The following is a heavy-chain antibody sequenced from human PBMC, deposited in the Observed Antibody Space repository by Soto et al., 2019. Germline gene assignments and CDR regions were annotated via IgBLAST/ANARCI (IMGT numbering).Heavy chain of an antibody. V-gene: IGHV1-3*05. Sequence: QVQLVQSGAEEKKPGASVKVSCKASGYTFTSYAMHWVRQAPGQRLEWMGWINAGNGNTKYSQKFQGRVTITRDTSATTAYMGLRRLRSEDTAGFYWAGSIGGGYALDYWGQGTLVTVSS. CDR2: INAGNGNT. J-gene: IGHJ4*02. CDR3: AGSIGGGYALDY. D-gene: IGHD3-16*01. CDR1: GYTFTSYA.